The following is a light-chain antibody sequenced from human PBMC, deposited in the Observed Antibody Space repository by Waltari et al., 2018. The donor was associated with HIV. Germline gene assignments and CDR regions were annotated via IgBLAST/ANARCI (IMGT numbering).Light chain of an antibody. V-gene: IGLV1-44*01. CDR3: AAWDDSLNGPV. Sequence: QSVLTQPPSASGTPGQRVTISCSGSRSNIGSTTVNCYQQLPGTAPKLLIYSNNQRPSGVPDRFSGSKSGTSASLAISGLQSEDEADYYCAAWDDSLNGPVFGGGTKLTVL. CDR2: SNN. J-gene: IGLJ3*02. CDR1: RSNIGSTT.